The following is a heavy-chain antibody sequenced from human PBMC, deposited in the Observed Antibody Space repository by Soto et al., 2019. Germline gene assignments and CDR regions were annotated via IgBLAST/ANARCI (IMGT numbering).Heavy chain of an antibody. J-gene: IGHJ4*02. CDR1: GGTFSSLA. Sequence: QVQLVQSGAEVKKPGSSVKVSCKASGGTFSSLAISWVRQAPGQGIEWMGGLVPVFGTANYSQKFQDRVTITADKSTSTSYMELSSLRSEATAVYYCARSPGVFDYWGQGTLVTVSS. D-gene: IGHD3-10*01. CDR3: ARSPGVFDY. V-gene: IGHV1-69*06. CDR2: LVPVFGTA.